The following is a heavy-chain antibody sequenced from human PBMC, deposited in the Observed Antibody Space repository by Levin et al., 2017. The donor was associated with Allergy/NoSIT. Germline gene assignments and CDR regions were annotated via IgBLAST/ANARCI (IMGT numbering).Heavy chain of an antibody. J-gene: IGHJ4*02. CDR2: IYYSGKT. Sequence: SQTLSLTCTVSRGSISSGGYSWGWTRQPPGTGLGWICYIYYSGKTYYNPSLKLRITISVDTSKNQFSLRLSTVTAAATAVYYCARETGYDLAEWGQGTMVTVSS. D-gene: IGHD5-12*01. V-gene: IGHV4-31*03. CDR3: ARETGYDLAE. CDR1: RGSISSGGYS.